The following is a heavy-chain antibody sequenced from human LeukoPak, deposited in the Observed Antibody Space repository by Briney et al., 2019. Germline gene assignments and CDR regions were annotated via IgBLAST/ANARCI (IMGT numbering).Heavy chain of an antibody. Sequence: ASVKVSCKASGGTFSSYAISWVRQAPGQGLEWMGWINPNSGGTNYAQKFQGRVTMTRDTSISTAYMELSRLRSDDTAVYYCARGAPTDTYYYDSSGYPIDYWGQGTLVTVSS. CDR2: INPNSGGT. CDR3: ARGAPTDTYYYDSSGYPIDY. J-gene: IGHJ4*02. D-gene: IGHD3-22*01. CDR1: GGTFSSYA. V-gene: IGHV1-2*02.